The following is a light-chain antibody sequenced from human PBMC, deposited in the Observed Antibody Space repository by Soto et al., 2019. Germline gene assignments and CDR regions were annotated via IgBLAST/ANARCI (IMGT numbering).Light chain of an antibody. V-gene: IGLV1-44*01. Sequence: QSALTQPPSLSGTPGQRATIPCSGSNSNIGRYSVNWYQHFPGTAPKILIYSDDERPSGVPDRFSGSKSGTSASLAISGLQSEDEAEYYCAAWDDNLNGPLFGGGTQLTVL. CDR1: NSNIGRYS. CDR3: AAWDDNLNGPL. J-gene: IGLJ3*02. CDR2: SDD.